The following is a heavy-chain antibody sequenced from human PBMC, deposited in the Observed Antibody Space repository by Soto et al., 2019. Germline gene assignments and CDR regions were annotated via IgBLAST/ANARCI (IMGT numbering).Heavy chain of an antibody. Sequence: QVQLQESGPGLVKPSQTLSLTCTVSGVSFSSGGYYWNWIRQHPGKGLEWIGYIYYSGSTYYNPSLKSRITISVDTSKNQFSLKLSSVTAADTAVYYCARGWKTMVRGVTIDYWGQGTLVTVSS. V-gene: IGHV4-31*03. J-gene: IGHJ4*02. D-gene: IGHD3-10*01. CDR3: ARGWKTMVRGVTIDY. CDR2: IYYSGST. CDR1: GVSFSSGGYY.